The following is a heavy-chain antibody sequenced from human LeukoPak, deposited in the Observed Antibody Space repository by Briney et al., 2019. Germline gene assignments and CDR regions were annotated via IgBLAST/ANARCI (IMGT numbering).Heavy chain of an antibody. CDR3: ASYLRDATSLDY. CDR2: ISAYNGNT. V-gene: IGHV1-18*01. CDR1: GYTFTSYG. J-gene: IGHJ4*02. D-gene: IGHD2-15*01. Sequence: GASVKVSCKAPGYTFTSYGISWVRQAPGQGLEWMGWISAYNGNTNYAQKLQGRVTMTTDTSTSTAYMELRSLRTDDTAVYYCASYLRDATSLDYWGQGTLVTVSS.